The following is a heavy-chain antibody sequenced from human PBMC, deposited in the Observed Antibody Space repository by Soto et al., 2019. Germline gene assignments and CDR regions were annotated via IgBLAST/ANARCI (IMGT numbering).Heavy chain of an antibody. J-gene: IGHJ6*02. CDR3: ARSPRITMIVTKYGMDV. V-gene: IGHV1-2*04. CDR2: INPNSGGT. CDR1: GYTFTSYG. Sequence: ASVKVSCKASGYTFTSYGISWVRQAPGQGLEWMGWINPNSGGTNYAQKFQGWVTMTRDTSISTAYMELSRLRSDDTAVYYCARSPRITMIVTKYGMDVWGQGTTVTVSS. D-gene: IGHD3-22*01.